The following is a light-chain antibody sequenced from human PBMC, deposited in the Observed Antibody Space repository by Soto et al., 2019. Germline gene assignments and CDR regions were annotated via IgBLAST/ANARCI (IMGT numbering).Light chain of an antibody. Sequence: DIQMDQSPSSVSASVGDRVTITCRASQGISRWLGWYQQKPGKPPKLLISSASSLQSGVPSRFSGGGSETDFTLTISSLQPEDSATYHCQQAKRFPITFGQGTRLEIK. CDR3: QQAKRFPIT. CDR2: SAS. V-gene: IGKV1-12*01. J-gene: IGKJ5*01. CDR1: QGISRW.